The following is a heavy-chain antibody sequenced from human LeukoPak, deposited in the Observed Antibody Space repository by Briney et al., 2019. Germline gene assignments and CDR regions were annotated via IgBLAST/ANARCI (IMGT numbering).Heavy chain of an antibody. D-gene: IGHD4-17*01. CDR2: INHSGNT. CDR1: GGSFSGYY. Sequence: SETLSLTCAVYGGSFSGYYWSWIRQPPGKGLEWIGEINHSGNTNYNPSLKSRVTISVDTSKNQFSLKLSSVTAADTAVYYCAMREDYGDYLFDYWGQGTLVTVSS. V-gene: IGHV4-34*01. J-gene: IGHJ4*02. CDR3: AMREDYGDYLFDY.